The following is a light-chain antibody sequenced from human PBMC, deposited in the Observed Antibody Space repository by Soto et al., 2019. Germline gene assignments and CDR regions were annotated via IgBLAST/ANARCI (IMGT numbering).Light chain of an antibody. CDR1: QNIRSS. J-gene: IGKJ2*01. CDR2: DAS. CDR3: QQYDIWPPYT. Sequence: EVMMTQSPASVSATPGERVTLSCRASQNIRSSLAWYQQRPGQAPRLLIYDASTRATGIPPRFSGGGSGTEFTVTISSLQSEDFAIYYCQQYDIWPPYTLGQGTKVDI. V-gene: IGKV3-15*01.